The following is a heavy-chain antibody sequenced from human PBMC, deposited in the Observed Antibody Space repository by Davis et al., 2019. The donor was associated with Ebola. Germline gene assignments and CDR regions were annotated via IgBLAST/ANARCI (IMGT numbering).Heavy chain of an antibody. CDR3: ARLIGSGWNYYYYGMDV. V-gene: IGHV3-23*01. CDR1: GFTFSSYA. CDR2: ISGSGGST. Sequence: GESLKISCAASGFTFSSYAMSWVRQAPGKGLEWVSAISGSGGSTYYADSVKGRFTISRDNSKNTLYLQMNSLRAEDTAVYYCARLIGSGWNYYYYGMDVWGQGTTVTVSS. J-gene: IGHJ6*02. D-gene: IGHD6-19*01.